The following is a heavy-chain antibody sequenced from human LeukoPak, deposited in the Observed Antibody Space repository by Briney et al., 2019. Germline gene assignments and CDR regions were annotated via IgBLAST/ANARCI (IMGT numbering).Heavy chain of an antibody. D-gene: IGHD4-23*01. V-gene: IGHV3-74*01. Sequence: GGSLRLSCAASGFTFSSYWMHWVRQAPGKGLVWVSRINSDGSSTSYADSAKGRFTISRDNAKNTLYLQMNSLRAEDTAVYYCASGYSSDYGGNTYWGQGTLVTVSS. CDR3: ASGYSSDYGGNTY. CDR2: INSDGSST. CDR1: GFTFSSYW. J-gene: IGHJ4*02.